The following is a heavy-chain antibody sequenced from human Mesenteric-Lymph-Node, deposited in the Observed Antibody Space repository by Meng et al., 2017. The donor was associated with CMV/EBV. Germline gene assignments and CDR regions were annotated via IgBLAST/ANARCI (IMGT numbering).Heavy chain of an antibody. J-gene: IGHJ4*02. V-gene: IGHV4-34*01. CDR1: GSFSAYY. CDR2: VNPRGSA. CDR3: ASLYYDILTGYKYYFDY. D-gene: IGHD3-9*01. Sequence: GSFSAYYWTWIRQAPGKGLEWIGEVNPRGSANYNPSLKSRVSMSVDKSKNQFSLKLSSVTAADTAVYYCASLYYDILTGYKYYFDYWGQGTLVTVSS.